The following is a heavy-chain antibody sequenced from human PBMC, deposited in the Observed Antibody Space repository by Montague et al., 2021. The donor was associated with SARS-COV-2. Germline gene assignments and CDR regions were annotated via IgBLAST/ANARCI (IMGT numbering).Heavy chain of an antibody. CDR3: ARGRTVTTFYYYYYGMDV. D-gene: IGHD4-17*01. V-gene: IGHV4-34*01. Sequence: SETLSLTCAVYGGSFSGYYWSWIRQPPGKGLEWIGEINPSGSTNYNPSLKSRVTISVDTSKNQFSLKLSSVTAADTAVYYCARGRTVTTFYYYYYGMDVWGQGTTVTVSS. J-gene: IGHJ6*02. CDR1: GGSFSGYY. CDR2: INPSGST.